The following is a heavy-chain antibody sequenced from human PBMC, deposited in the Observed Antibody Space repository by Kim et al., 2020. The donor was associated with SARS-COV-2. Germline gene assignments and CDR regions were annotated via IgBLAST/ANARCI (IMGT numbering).Heavy chain of an antibody. CDR2: IIPMFDTP. CDR3: ARGPGYCTSIICGYSAMDV. CDR1: GGTFNSYA. J-gene: IGHJ6*02. Sequence: PSVKVSCKASGGTFNSYAISWVRQAPGQGLEWMGAIIPMFDTPNYAQSFQGRVTITADESTTTAYMQLSSLRSEDSAAYYCARGPGYCTSIICGYSAMDVWGQGTTITVSS. V-gene: IGHV1-69*13. D-gene: IGHD2-2*01.